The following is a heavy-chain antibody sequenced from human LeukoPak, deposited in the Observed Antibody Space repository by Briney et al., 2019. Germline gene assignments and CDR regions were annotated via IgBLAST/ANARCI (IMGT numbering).Heavy chain of an antibody. D-gene: IGHD6-13*01. Sequence: GGSLRLSCAVSGGTTDHYGMRWVRQAPGKGLEWVSGINWDGTNTYYAESVKGRFTISRDSAEKSLYLHMNSLRDDDTAFYYCVKVLSSYWYSFDYWGQGTLVTVSS. V-gene: IGHV3-20*04. CDR1: GGTTDHYG. CDR3: VKVLSSYWYSFDY. J-gene: IGHJ4*02. CDR2: INWDGTNT.